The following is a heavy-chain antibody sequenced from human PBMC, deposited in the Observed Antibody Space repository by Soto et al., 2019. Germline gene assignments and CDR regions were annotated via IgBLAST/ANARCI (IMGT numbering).Heavy chain of an antibody. CDR1: GFTFSSYG. CDR2: IWYDGSNK. J-gene: IGHJ6*02. CDR3: ARGAAVATIYGMDV. V-gene: IGHV3-33*01. Sequence: QVQLVESGGGVVQPGRSLRLSCAASGFTFSSYGMHWVRQAPGKGLEWVAVIWYDGSNKYYADSVKGRFTISRDNSKNTLYLQMNSLRAEDTAVYYCARGAAVATIYGMDVWGQGTTVTVSS. D-gene: IGHD5-12*01.